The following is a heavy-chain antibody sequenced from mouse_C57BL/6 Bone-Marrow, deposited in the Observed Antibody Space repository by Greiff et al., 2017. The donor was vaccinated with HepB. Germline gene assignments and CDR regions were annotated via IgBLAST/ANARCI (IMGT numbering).Heavy chain of an antibody. D-gene: IGHD2-5*01. CDR1: GYSITSGYY. Sequence: VQLKQSGPGLVKPSQSLSLTCSVTGYSITSGYYWNWIRQFPGNKLEWMGYISYDGSNNYNPSLKNRISITRDTSKNQFFLKLNSVTTEDTATYYCARDAGLYSNYDYAMDYWGQGTSVTVSS. V-gene: IGHV3-6*01. CDR2: ISYDGSN. J-gene: IGHJ4*01. CDR3: ARDAGLYSNYDYAMDY.